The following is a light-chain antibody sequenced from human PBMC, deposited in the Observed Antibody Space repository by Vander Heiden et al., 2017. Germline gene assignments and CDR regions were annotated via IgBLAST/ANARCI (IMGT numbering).Light chain of an antibody. J-gene: IGLJ3*02. CDR1: NTGRRS. V-gene: IGLV3-21*02. Sequence: SYVLTQPPSVSVAPGPTATITCGGHNTGRRSVQWYQKKPGQAPWIVVFDDRVRPSGVPWGGSWLKSGGTGNLTNRRGGGGDEGDYYWQVGDSGSDPGVFGGGTKVT. CDR3: QVGDSGSDPGV. CDR2: DDR.